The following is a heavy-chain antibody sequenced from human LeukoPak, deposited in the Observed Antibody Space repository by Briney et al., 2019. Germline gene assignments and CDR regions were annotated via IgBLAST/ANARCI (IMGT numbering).Heavy chain of an antibody. J-gene: IGHJ3*02. CDR1: GGSISSSSYY. Sequence: SETLSLTCTVSGGSISSSSYYWSWIRQPPGKGLEWFGYIYYSGSTYYNPSLKSRVTISVDTSKNQFSLKLSSVTAADTAVYYCARDRIVVVPAATLDAFDIWGQGTMVTVSS. CDR2: IYYSGST. V-gene: IGHV4-30-4*08. CDR3: ARDRIVVVPAATLDAFDI. D-gene: IGHD2-2*01.